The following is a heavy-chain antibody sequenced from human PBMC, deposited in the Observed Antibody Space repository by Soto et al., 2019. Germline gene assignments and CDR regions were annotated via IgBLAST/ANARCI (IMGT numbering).Heavy chain of an antibody. V-gene: IGHV3-11*04. Sequence: GGSMRHRCAASGFTFRDYYMTGIRQAPGKGLAWVSYISSSGTGIYYPDSVRGRFTISRDNAKNSLYLQMNSLRAEDTAVYYCARDFCSSSSCYNAPYTNYGTDVWGQGTTVTVSS. CDR3: ARDFCSSSSCYNAPYTNYGTDV. D-gene: IGHD2-2*02. J-gene: IGHJ6*02. CDR2: ISSSGTGI. CDR1: GFTFRDYY.